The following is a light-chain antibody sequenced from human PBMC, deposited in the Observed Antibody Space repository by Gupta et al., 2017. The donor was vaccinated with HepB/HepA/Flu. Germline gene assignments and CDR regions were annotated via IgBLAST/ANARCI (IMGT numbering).Light chain of an antibody. CDR1: QSVSSSY. CDR2: GAS. Sequence: ETVLTQPPGTLSLSPGERATPSCRASQSVSSSYLAWYQQKPGQAPRLLNYGASSRATGIPDRFSGSGSGTDFTLTISRLEPEDFAVYYCQQYGSSPGSFGQGTKLEIK. J-gene: IGKJ2*03. CDR3: QQYGSSPGS. V-gene: IGKV3-20*01.